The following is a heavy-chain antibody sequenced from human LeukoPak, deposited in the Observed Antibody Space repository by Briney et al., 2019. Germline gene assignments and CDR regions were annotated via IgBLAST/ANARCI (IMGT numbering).Heavy chain of an antibody. CDR2: TYYRSKWYN. D-gene: IGHD4-11*01. V-gene: IGHV6-1*01. CDR3: ARGFPSNPVAFDI. Sequence: SQTLSLTCAISRDSVSSNSATWNWIRQSPSRGLEWLGRTYYRSKWYNDYAASVKSRITISPDTSKNQFSLQLNSVTPEDTAVYYCARGFPSNPVAFDIWGQGTMVTVSS. CDR1: RDSVSSNSAT. J-gene: IGHJ3*02.